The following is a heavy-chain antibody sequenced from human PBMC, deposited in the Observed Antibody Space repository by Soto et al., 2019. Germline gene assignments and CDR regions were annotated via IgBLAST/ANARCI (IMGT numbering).Heavy chain of an antibody. CDR3: TTDLRGPLGYCSSTSCY. CDR1: GFTFSNAW. D-gene: IGHD2-2*01. J-gene: IGHJ4*02. CDR2: IKSKTDGGTT. Sequence: GGSLRLSCAASGFTFSNAWMGWVRQAPGKGLEWVGRIKSKTDGGTTDYAAPVKGRFTISRDESKNPLYLQMNSLKTEDTAVYYCTTDLRGPLGYCSSTSCYWGQGTLVTVSS. V-gene: IGHV3-15*01.